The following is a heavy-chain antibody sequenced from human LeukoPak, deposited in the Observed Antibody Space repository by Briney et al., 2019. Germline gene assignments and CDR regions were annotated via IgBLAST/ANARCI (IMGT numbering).Heavy chain of an antibody. CDR1: GGSISSGGYY. J-gene: IGHJ3*02. CDR3: ARVSTYYYDSSGPETDAFDI. Sequence: SQTLSLTCTVSGGSISSGGYYWSWIRQHPGKGLEWIGYIYYSGSTYYNPSLKSRVTISVDTSKNQLSLKLSSVTAADTAVYYCARVSTYYYDSSGPETDAFDIWGQGTMVTVSS. CDR2: IYYSGST. V-gene: IGHV4-31*03. D-gene: IGHD3-22*01.